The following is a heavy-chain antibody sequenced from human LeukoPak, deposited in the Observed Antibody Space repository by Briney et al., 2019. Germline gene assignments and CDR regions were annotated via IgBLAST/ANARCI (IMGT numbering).Heavy chain of an antibody. J-gene: IGHJ4*02. CDR2: INNDGSIT. CDR1: RFTFSTYW. Sequence: PGGSLRLSCAASRFTFSTYWMHWVRQAPGKGLVWVSRINNDGSITNYADSVKGRSTISRDNAKSTLYLQMNGLRAEDSAVYYCARGLGGYNGYAFDYWGQGSLVTVSS. D-gene: IGHD5-12*01. CDR3: ARGLGGYNGYAFDY. V-gene: IGHV3-74*01.